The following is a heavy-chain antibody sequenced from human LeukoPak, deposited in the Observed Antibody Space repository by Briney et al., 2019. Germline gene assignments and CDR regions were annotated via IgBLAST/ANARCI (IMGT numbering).Heavy chain of an antibody. CDR3: ARDQSITTFGVFDI. J-gene: IGHJ3*02. Sequence: GGSLRLSCAASGFTFSDNYMNWIRQAPGKGLEWVSYISSDTTYTDYADSVKGRFTISRDNAEKLLYLQMNSLRAEDTAIYYCARDQSITTFGVFDIWGQGTMVTVSS. D-gene: IGHD3-10*02. V-gene: IGHV3-11*06. CDR1: GFTFSDNY. CDR2: ISSDTTYT.